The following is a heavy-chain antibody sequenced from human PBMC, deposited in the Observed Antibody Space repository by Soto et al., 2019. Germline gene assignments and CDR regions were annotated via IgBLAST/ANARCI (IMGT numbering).Heavy chain of an antibody. J-gene: IGHJ6*02. CDR2: ISYDGSNK. CDR1: GFTFSSYA. Sequence: QVQLVESGGGVVQPGRSLRLSCAASGFTFSSYAMHWVRQAPGKGLEWVAVISYDGSNKYYADSVKGRFTISRDNSKNXLXLQMNSLRAEDTAVYYCARGPEGGYDYYYYYYGMDVWGQGTTVTVSS. V-gene: IGHV3-30-3*01. CDR3: ARGPEGGYDYYYYYYGMDV. D-gene: IGHD5-12*01.